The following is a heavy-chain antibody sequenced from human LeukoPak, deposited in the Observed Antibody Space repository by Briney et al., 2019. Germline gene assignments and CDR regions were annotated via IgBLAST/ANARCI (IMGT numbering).Heavy chain of an antibody. CDR1: EFTLSGSA. D-gene: IGHD4/OR15-4a*01. Sequence: GSLRLSCSSSEFTLSGSAINWVRPASGKGLEWVCPFRSKINNYATAYAASVNGRFTISRDDSKNTAYLQMNSLKTEDTAVYYCTRRSDDGAPYDSGMDVWGQGVTVTVSS. CDR2: FRSKINNYAT. V-gene: IGHV3-73*01. CDR3: TRRSDDGAPYDSGMDV. J-gene: IGHJ6*02.